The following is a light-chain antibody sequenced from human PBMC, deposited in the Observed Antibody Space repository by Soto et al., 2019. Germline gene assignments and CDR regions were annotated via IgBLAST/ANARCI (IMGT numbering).Light chain of an antibody. CDR1: QSVSSSY. CDR3: QQYGSSPSWT. V-gene: IGKV3-20*01. CDR2: GAS. J-gene: IGKJ1*01. Sequence: IVLTQSPGTLSLSPGESATLSCRARQSVSSSYLAWYQQKPGQAPRLLISGASSRATGIPDRFSGSGSGTDFTLTISRLEPEDFAVYYCQQYGSSPSWTFGQGTKVEIK.